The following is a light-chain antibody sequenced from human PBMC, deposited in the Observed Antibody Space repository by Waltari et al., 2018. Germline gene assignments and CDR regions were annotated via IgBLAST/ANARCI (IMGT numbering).Light chain of an antibody. CDR3: QQYYGIPT. V-gene: IGKV4-1*01. J-gene: IGKJ1*01. CDR2: WAS. Sequence: DIVMTQSPDSLAVSLVERATINCRSSQNVLSSSYNKNHLAWYQHKPGQPPKLLVYWASTRESGVPDRFSGSGSGTDFTVSISSLQAEDVAVYYCQQYYGIPTFGQGTKVEVK. CDR1: QNVLSSSYNKNH.